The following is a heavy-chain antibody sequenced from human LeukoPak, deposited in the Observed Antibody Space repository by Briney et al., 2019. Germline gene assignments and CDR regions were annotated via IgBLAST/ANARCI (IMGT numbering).Heavy chain of an antibody. Sequence: SVKVSCKASGGIFSSYTISWVRQAPGQGPERMGRIIPLLGIANYAQKFQGRVTIIADKSTSTAYMELSSLRSEDTAVYYCARDDADSAYADGDYWGQGTLVTVSS. CDR1: GGIFSSYT. CDR2: IIPLLGIA. V-gene: IGHV1-69*02. CDR3: ARDDADSAYADGDY. D-gene: IGHD5-12*01. J-gene: IGHJ4*02.